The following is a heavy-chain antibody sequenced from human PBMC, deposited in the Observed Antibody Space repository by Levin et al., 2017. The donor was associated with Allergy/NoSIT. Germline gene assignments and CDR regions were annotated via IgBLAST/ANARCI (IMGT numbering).Heavy chain of an antibody. J-gene: IGHJ1*01. Sequence: SETLSLTCTVSGASISSSRYSWGWVRQSPGRGLEWIATIHDSGKTYYNPSLNSRVTMSVDTSKTEFYLSLTSVTAADTAFYYGAGHGSGFSTRWYVWYFHHWGQGTLVTVSA. D-gene: IGHD3-10*01. CDR3: AGHGSGFSTRWYVWYFHH. CDR1: GASISSSRYS. CDR2: IHDSGKT. V-gene: IGHV4-39*01.